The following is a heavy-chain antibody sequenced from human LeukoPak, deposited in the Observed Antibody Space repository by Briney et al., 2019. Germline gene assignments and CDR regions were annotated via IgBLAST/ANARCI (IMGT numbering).Heavy chain of an antibody. CDR3: ARVGGDYAMDV. Sequence: PSETLSLTCAVYGGSFSGCYWSWIRQPPGKGLEWIGEINHSGSTNYNPSLKSRVTISVDTSKNQFSLKQSSVTAADTAVYYCARVGGDYAMDVWGKGTTVTVSS. V-gene: IGHV4-34*01. CDR1: GGSFSGCY. J-gene: IGHJ6*04. D-gene: IGHD4-17*01. CDR2: INHSGST.